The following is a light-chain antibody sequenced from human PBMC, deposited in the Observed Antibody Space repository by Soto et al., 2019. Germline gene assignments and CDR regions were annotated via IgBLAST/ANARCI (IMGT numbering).Light chain of an antibody. Sequence: EMVFTQSPATLSFSPGQRATLSSGASVSVSRNYIAWYQQKPGQAPRLLIYGASSRATGIADRFSGSGSGTDFTLTISRLEPEDFAVYYCQQYGSSPQWTFGQGTKVDIK. CDR3: QQYGSSPQWT. CDR1: VSVSRNY. J-gene: IGKJ1*01. CDR2: GAS. V-gene: IGKV3D-20*01.